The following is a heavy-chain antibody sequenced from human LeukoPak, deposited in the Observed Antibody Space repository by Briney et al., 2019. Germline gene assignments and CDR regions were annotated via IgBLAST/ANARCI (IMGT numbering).Heavy chain of an antibody. CDR1: GGSVSGYY. CDR3: ARDFNYYDSSGYFDI. V-gene: IGHV4-59*02. CDR2: VYYSGST. D-gene: IGHD3-22*01. Sequence: PSETLSLTCGVSGGSVSGYYWGWIRQPPGRGLEWIRYVYYSGSTNYNPSFKSRITISVDTSRNQFSLQLSSVTAADTAVYYCARDFNYYDSSGYFDIWGQGTMVTVSS. J-gene: IGHJ3*02.